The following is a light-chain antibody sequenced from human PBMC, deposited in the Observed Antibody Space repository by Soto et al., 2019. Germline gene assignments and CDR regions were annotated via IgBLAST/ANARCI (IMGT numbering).Light chain of an antibody. Sequence: EIVMTQSPATLSVSPGERATLSCRASQSVGSKLAWYQQKPGQAPRLLIYGASTGATGIPARFSGSGSGTEFTLTISSLQSEDFAVYYCQQYNNWYTFGQGTKLEIK. V-gene: IGKV3-15*01. CDR3: QQYNNWYT. CDR2: GAS. J-gene: IGKJ2*01. CDR1: QSVGSK.